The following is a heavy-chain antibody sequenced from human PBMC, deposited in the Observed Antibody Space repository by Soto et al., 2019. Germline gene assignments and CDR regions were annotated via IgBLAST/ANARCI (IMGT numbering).Heavy chain of an antibody. Sequence: GGSLRLSCAASGFTFSSYGMHWVRQAPGKGLEWVAVISYDGSNKYYADSVKGRFTISRDNSKNTLYLQMNSLRAEDTAVYYCAKDSVHMITFGGVIAKGYFDYWGQGTLVTVSS. CDR3: AKDSVHMITFGGVIAKGYFDY. D-gene: IGHD3-16*02. CDR2: ISYDGSNK. V-gene: IGHV3-30*18. J-gene: IGHJ4*02. CDR1: GFTFSSYG.